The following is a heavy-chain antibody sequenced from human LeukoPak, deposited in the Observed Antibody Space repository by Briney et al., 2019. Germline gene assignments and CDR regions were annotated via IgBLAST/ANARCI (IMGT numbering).Heavy chain of an antibody. CDR1: GLTFGKYW. Sequence: PGGSLRLSCAASGLTFGKYWMTWARQAPSKGMDWVAGIKEDGSEKYYVVSVKGRFTISRDNAKHSLYLQMSSLRAEDTAVYFCARTTYGDYWGQGTLVTVSS. CDR3: ARTTYGDY. CDR2: IKEDGSEK. V-gene: IGHV3-7*02. J-gene: IGHJ4*02. D-gene: IGHD1-1*01.